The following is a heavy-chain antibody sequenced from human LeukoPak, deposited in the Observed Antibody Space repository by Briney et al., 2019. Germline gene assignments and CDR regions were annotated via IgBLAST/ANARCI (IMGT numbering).Heavy chain of an antibody. CDR2: IIPVFGTT. CDR1: GGTFSSYA. CDR3: ARGPRGVATAIRGFFYYYFYMDV. J-gene: IGHJ6*03. Sequence: SVKVSCKGSGGTFSSYAFTWVRQAPGQGLEWMGGIIPVFGTTNYAQKFQGRVTISTDESTGTTSMELSSLRSEDTAVYYCARGPRGVATAIRGFFYYYFYMDVWGKGTTVTVSS. D-gene: IGHD2-2*02. V-gene: IGHV1-69*05.